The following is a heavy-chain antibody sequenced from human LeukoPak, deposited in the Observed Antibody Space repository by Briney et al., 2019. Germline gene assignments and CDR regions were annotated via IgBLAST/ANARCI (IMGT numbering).Heavy chain of an antibody. V-gene: IGHV4-34*01. D-gene: IGHD3-9*01. Sequence: SETLSLTCAVYGGSFSGYYWSWIRQPPGKGLEWIGEINHSGSTNYNPSLKSRVTISVDTSKNQFSLKLSSVTAADTAVYYCARDFFTGYYFIAFDYWGQGTLVTVSS. CDR2: INHSGST. J-gene: IGHJ4*02. CDR1: GGSFSGYY. CDR3: ARDFFTGYYFIAFDY.